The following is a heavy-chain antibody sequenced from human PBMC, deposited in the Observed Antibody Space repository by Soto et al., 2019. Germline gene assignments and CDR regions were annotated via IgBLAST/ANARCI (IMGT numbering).Heavy chain of an antibody. CDR1: GGSISSYY. J-gene: IGHJ5*02. CDR2: IYYSGST. D-gene: IGHD6-13*01. Sequence: PSETLSLTCTVSGGSISSYYWSWIRQPPGKGLEWIGYIYYSGSTNYNPSLKSRVTISVDKSKNQFSLKLSSVTAADTAVYYCARVIATAVNWFDPWGQGTLVTVSS. V-gene: IGHV4-59*12. CDR3: ARVIATAVNWFDP.